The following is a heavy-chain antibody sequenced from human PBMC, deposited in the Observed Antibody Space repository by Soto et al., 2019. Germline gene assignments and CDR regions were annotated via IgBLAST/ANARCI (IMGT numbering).Heavy chain of an antibody. CDR2: IYYSGST. CDR1: GGSISSSIYY. D-gene: IGHD6-19*01. J-gene: IGHJ4*02. CDR3: ARHIASGGWPAPGDY. V-gene: IGHV4-39*01. Sequence: QLQLQESGPGLVKPSETLSLTCTVSGGSISSSIYYWGWIRQPPGKGLEWIGSIYYSGSTYHNPSLKSRVTIAVDTSKNQFALKLTSVTAADTAVYYGARHIASGGWPAPGDYWGQGTLVTVSS.